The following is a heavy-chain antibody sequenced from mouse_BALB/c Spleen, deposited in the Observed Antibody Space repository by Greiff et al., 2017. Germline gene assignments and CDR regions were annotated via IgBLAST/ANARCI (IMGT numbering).Heavy chain of an antibody. CDR1: GFNIKDYY. V-gene: IGHV14-4*02. J-gene: IGHJ4*01. CDR3: ALDAMDY. CDR2: IDPENGDT. Sequence: VQLQQSGAELVRSGASVKLSCTASGFNIKDYYMHWVKQRPEQGLEWIGWIDPENGDTEYAPKFQGKATMTADTSSNTAYLQLSSLTSEDTAVYYCALDAMDYWGQGTSVTVSS.